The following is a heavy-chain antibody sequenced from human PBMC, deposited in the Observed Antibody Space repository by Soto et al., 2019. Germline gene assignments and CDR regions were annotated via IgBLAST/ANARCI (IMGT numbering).Heavy chain of an antibody. CDR2: ISYDGNNK. CDR1: EFTFSNYA. V-gene: IGHV3-30*03. J-gene: IGHJ4*02. CDR3: VRGPYYSDSYFDH. D-gene: IGHD4-17*01. Sequence: PGGSLRLSCAASEFTFSNYAMHWVRQAPGKGLQWLAVISYDGNNKYYADSVEGRFTISRDNSKNTVYLQMNSLRLEDTAVYYCVRGPYYSDSYFDHWGQGKLVTVSS.